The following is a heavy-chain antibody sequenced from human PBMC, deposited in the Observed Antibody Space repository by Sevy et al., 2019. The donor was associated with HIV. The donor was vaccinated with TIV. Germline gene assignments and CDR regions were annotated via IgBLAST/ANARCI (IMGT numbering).Heavy chain of an antibody. CDR1: GFTFGDYA. V-gene: IGHV3-49*03. Sequence: GGSLRLSCTASGFTFGDYAMSWFRQAPGKGLEWVGFIRSKAYGGTTEYAASVKGRFTISRDDSKSIAYLQMNSLKTEDTAVYYCTRDQNWNGGLFDYWGPGTLVTVSS. D-gene: IGHD1-1*01. CDR3: TRDQNWNGGLFDY. CDR2: IRSKAYGGTT. J-gene: IGHJ4*02.